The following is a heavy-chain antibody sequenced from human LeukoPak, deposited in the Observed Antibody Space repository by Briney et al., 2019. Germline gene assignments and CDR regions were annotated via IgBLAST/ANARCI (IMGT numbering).Heavy chain of an antibody. V-gene: IGHV1-8*01. J-gene: IGHJ5*02. CDR3: ARGPLVKLPSSFDP. CDR2: MNPNTGNT. D-gene: IGHD1-26*01. CDR1: GYTFTSYD. Sequence: ASVKVSCKASGYTFTSYDINWVRQATGQGLEWMGWMNPNTGNTGSAQRFQGRVTMTRDTSISTAYMELSSLRSEDTAVYYCARGPLVKLPSSFDPWGQGTLVTVSS.